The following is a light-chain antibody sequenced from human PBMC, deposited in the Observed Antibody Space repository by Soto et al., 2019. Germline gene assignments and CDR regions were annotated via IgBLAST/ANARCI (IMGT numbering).Light chain of an antibody. V-gene: IGKV1-9*01. J-gene: IGKJ4*01. Sequence: DIQMTQSPSTLSASLGERVTITCRASQAITNNLAWYQQKPGNPPRLLIYEESTLHSGVPSRFSGRKVGTQFILTIDSLQPEDFATYYCQQVKSYPRTFGGGTKVDIK. CDR2: EES. CDR1: QAITNN. CDR3: QQVKSYPRT.